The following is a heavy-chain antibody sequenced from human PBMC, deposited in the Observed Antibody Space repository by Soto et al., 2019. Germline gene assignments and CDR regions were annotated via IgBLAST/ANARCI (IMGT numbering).Heavy chain of an antibody. CDR3: ATESGSTYGYFDY. D-gene: IGHD5-18*01. Sequence: NPSETLSLTCTISGGSVTRDEAYWSWIRQSPGKGLEWIGYISNSGSTGYNPSLKTRLSMSVDRSKNQFTLRLTSVTAADTAVYFCATESGSTYGYFDYWGQGIQVTVSS. V-gene: IGHV4-30-4*01. J-gene: IGHJ4*02. CDR1: GGSVTRDEAY. CDR2: ISNSGST.